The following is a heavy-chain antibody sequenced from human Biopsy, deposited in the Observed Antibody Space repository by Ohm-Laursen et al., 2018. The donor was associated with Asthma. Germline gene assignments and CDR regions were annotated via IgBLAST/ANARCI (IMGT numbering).Heavy chain of an antibody. J-gene: IGHJ4*02. CDR2: NNPVFGTT. D-gene: IGHD2-2*01. Sequence: SSVKVSCKSLGGTFNAYVIGWVRQAPGQGLEWMGGNNPVFGTTAYPQKFQDRVTITADDSTSTVYMELSSLRSDDTAVYYCARKAGSCISRTCYSLDFWGQGTLVTVSS. CDR1: GGTFNAYV. V-gene: IGHV1-69*01. CDR3: ARKAGSCISRTCYSLDF.